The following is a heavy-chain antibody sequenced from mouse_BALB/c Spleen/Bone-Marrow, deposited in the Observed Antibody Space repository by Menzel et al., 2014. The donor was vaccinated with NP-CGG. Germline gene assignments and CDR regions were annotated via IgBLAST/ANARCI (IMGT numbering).Heavy chain of an antibody. CDR2: INPYNGGT. CDR3: ARDYYGFSYGFAY. CDR1: SYSFTGYT. Sequence: VQLQQSGPELVKPGASMKISCKASSYSFTGYTMNWVKQSHGKNLEWIGLINPYNGGTNYNQKFKGKATLTVDKSSSTAYMELLSLTSEDSAVYYCARDYYGFSYGFAYWGQGTLVTVSA. D-gene: IGHD1-1*01. J-gene: IGHJ3*01. V-gene: IGHV1-18*01.